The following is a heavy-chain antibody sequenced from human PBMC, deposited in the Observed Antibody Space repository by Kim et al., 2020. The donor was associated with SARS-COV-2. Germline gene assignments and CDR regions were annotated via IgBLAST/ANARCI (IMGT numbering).Heavy chain of an antibody. CDR3: ARGFCSGAGCAQNWFDP. CDR2: IDSGGRGS. J-gene: IGHJ5*02. V-gene: IGHV3-74*01. CDR1: GFTFSNYW. Sequence: GGSLRLSCAASGFTFSNYWMHLVRQAPGKGLVWVSQIDSGGRGSNYADSVKGRFTISRDNAKDTLFLLLNSLRADDTAIYYCARGFCSGAGCAQNWFDPWGQGTLVTVSS. D-gene: IGHD2-15*01.